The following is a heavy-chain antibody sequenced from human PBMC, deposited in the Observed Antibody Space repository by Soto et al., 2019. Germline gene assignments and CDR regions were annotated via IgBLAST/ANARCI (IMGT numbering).Heavy chain of an antibody. D-gene: IGHD2-2*01. V-gene: IGHV3-23*01. CDR2: ISGSGGST. J-gene: IGHJ4*02. CDR1: GFTFSSYA. CDR3: AHALGYCNSTSCPEAY. Sequence: EVQLLESGGGLVQPGGSLRLSCAASGFTFSSYAMSWVRQAPGKGLEWVSAISGSGGSTYYADSVKGRFTISRDNSKNTLYLQMNSLRAEDTAVYYCAHALGYCNSTSCPEAYWGQGTLVTVSS.